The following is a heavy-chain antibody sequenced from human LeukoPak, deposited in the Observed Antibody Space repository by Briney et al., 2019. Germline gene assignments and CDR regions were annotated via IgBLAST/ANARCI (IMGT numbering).Heavy chain of an antibody. CDR2: IYYSGST. CDR3: ARLRRWLQNFDY. D-gene: IGHD5-24*01. J-gene: IGHJ4*02. CDR1: GGSISSSSYY. Sequence: SETLSLTCTVSGGSISSSSYYWGWIRQPPGKGLEWIGSIYYSGSTYYNPSLKSRVTISVDTSKNQFSLKLSSVTAADTAVYYCARLRRWLQNFDYRGQGTLVTVSS. V-gene: IGHV4-39*01.